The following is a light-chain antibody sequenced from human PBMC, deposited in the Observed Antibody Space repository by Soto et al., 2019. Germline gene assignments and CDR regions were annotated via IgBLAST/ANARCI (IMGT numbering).Light chain of an antibody. CDR3: QQYNKWPLA. J-gene: IGKJ3*01. CDR1: ESVSSN. Sequence: EIVMTQTPGTLSVPPGERVTLSCRASESVSSNLAWYQQKLGQAPRLLIYSASTRATGIPARFSGTGSGTEFTLTISSLQSEDFAVYYCQQYNKWPLAFGPGTKVDIK. V-gene: IGKV3-15*01. CDR2: SAS.